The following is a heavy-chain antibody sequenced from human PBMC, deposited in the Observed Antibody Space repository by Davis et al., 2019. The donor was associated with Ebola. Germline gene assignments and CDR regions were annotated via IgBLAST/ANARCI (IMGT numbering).Heavy chain of an antibody. CDR1: GFSFSYYS. CDR3: AKPPRGSYEYYFDY. CDR2: ISRYSKTI. Sequence: GGSLRLSCAASGFSFSYYSMNWVRQAPGKGLEWISFISRYSKTIHYADSVKGRFTVSRDDDKKLLYLQMDNLRDEDTAVYYCAKPPRGSYEYYFDYWGQGTLVTVSS. V-gene: IGHV3-48*02. J-gene: IGHJ4*02. D-gene: IGHD1-26*01.